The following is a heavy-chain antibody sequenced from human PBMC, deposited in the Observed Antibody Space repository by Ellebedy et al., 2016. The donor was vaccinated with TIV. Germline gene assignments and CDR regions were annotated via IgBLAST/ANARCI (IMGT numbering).Heavy chain of an antibody. D-gene: IGHD3-10*01. J-gene: IGHJ1*01. CDR2: INYDGTSP. Sequence: GESLKISXAASGFTFSGYWMHWVRQAPGKGPVWVSRINYDGTSPTYADSVKGRFTISRDNAKNTLYLQMNSLRAEDTAVYYCATLEFPWGQGTLVTVSS. CDR3: ATLEFP. V-gene: IGHV3-74*01. CDR1: GFTFSGYW.